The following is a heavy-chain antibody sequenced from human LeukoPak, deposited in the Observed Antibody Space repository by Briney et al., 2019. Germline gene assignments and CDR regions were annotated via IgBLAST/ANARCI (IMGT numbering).Heavy chain of an antibody. CDR3: ARRIAAAGQPIDY. CDR1: GGSISSSSYY. V-gene: IGHV4-39*01. D-gene: IGHD6-13*01. J-gene: IGHJ4*02. Sequence: SETLSLTCTVSGGSISSSSYYWGWIRQPPGKGLEWTGSIYYSGSTYYNPSLKSRVTISVDTSKNQFSLKLSSVTAADTAVYYCARRIAAAGQPIDYWGQGTLVTVSS. CDR2: IYYSGST.